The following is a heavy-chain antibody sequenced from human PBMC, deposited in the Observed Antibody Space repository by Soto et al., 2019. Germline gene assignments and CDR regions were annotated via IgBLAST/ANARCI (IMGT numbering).Heavy chain of an antibody. CDR1: GFSVSNNY. CDR2: IYSGGDT. Sequence: EVQLVESGGGLVQPGGSLRLSCAASGFSVSNNYMSWVRQAPGKGLECVSLIYSGGDTYYVDSVKGRFSISRDSSKNTLYLQMNSLRAEASAVYYCARNIPVTTLGYWGQGTGVTVAS. V-gene: IGHV3-66*01. J-gene: IGHJ4*02. D-gene: IGHD4-17*01. CDR3: ARNIPVTTLGY.